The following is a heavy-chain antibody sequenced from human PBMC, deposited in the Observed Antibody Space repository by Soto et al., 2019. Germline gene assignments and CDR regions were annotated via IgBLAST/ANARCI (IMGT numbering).Heavy chain of an antibody. J-gene: IGHJ4*02. V-gene: IGHV1-46*01. D-gene: IGHD5-18*01. CDR1: GYTFTSYY. CDR2: INPSGGST. CDR3: AIDLDTAMAYDY. Sequence: GASVKVSCKASGYTFTSYYMHWVRQAPGQGLEWMGIINPSGGSTSYAQKFQGRVTMTGDTSTSTVYMELSSLRSEDTAVYYCAIDLDTAMAYDYWGQGTLVTVSS.